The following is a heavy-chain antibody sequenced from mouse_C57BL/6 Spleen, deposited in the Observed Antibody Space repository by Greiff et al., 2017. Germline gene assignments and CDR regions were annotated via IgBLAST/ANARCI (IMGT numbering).Heavy chain of an antibody. D-gene: IGHD2-4*01. CDR3: AKQGTYYDWGWFAY. V-gene: IGHV2-3*01. J-gene: IGHJ3*01. Sequence: VQRVESGPGLVAPSQSLSITCTVSGFSLTSYGVSWVRHPPGKGLEWLGVIWGDGSTNYHSALISRLSISKDNSKSQVFLKLNSLQTDDTATYYCAKQGTYYDWGWFAYWGQGALVTVSA. CDR2: IWGDGST. CDR1: GFSLTSYG.